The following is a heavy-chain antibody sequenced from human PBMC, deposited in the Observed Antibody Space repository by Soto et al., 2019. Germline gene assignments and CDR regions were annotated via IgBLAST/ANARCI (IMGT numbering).Heavy chain of an antibody. CDR3: AKDQGSSWYEIDY. CDR2: ISGSGGST. J-gene: IGHJ4*02. CDR1: GFTFSNYA. Sequence: EVQLLESGGGLVQPGGSLRLSCAASGFTFSNYAVTWVRQAPGKGLEWVSTISGSGGSTYYADSVKGRFTISRDNSKNTLYLQMNILRAEDTAAYYCAKDQGSSWYEIDYWGQGTLVTVSS. V-gene: IGHV3-23*01. D-gene: IGHD6-13*01.